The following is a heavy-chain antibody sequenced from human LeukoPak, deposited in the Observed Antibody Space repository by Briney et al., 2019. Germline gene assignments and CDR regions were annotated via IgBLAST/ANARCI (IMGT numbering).Heavy chain of an antibody. D-gene: IGHD1-1*01. CDR2: ISYDGSNK. V-gene: IGHV3-30*18. J-gene: IGHJ4*02. CDR3: AKGYSVPVPEEKDYYEY. CDR1: GFTFSSYG. Sequence: GGSLRLSCAASGFTFSSYGMHWVRQAPGKGLEWVAVISYDGSNKYYADSVKGRFTISRDNSKNTLYLQMNSLRAEDTAVYYCAKGYSVPVPEEKDYYEYCGQGTLVTVSS.